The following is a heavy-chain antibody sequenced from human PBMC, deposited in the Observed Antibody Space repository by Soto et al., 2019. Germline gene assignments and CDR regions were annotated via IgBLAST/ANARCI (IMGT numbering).Heavy chain of an antibody. J-gene: IGHJ6*02. D-gene: IGHD6-19*01. CDR1: GFTFSSYA. CDR3: AKSAGSGWYMSVYYYGMDV. Sequence: GGSLRLSYAASGFTFSSYAMSWVRQAPGKGLEWVSAISGSGGSTYYADSVKGRFTISRDNSKNTLYLQMNSLRAEDTAVYYCAKSAGSGWYMSVYYYGMDVWGQGTTVTVSS. CDR2: ISGSGGST. V-gene: IGHV3-23*01.